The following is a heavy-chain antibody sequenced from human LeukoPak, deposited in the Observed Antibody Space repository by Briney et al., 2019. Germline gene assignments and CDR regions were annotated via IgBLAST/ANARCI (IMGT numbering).Heavy chain of an antibody. CDR1: GGSISSYY. D-gene: IGHD1-26*01. CDR2: IYYSGST. CDR3: AREAVGATMVFDY. V-gene: IGHV4-59*01. J-gene: IGHJ4*02. Sequence: SETLSLTCTVSGGSISSYYWSWIRQPPGKGLEWIGYIYYSGSTNYNPSLKSRVTISVGTSKNQFSLKLNSVTAADTAVYYCAREAVGATMVFDYWGQGTLVTVSS.